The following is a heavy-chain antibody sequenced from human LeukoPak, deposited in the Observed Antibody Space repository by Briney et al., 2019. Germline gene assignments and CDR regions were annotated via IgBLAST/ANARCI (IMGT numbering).Heavy chain of an antibody. V-gene: IGHV4-39*07. CDR1: GGSISSSSYY. J-gene: IGHJ6*03. CDR2: INHSGST. Sequence: SETLSLTCTVSGGSISSSSYYWRWIRQPPGKGLEWIGEINHSGSTNYNPSLKSRVTISVDTSKNQFSLKLSSVTAADTAVHYCARGPYYYYYYYMDVWGKGTTVTVSS. CDR3: ARGPYYYYYYYMDV.